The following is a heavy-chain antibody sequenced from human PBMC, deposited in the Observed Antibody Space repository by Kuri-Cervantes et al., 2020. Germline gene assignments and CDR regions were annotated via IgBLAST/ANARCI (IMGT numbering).Heavy chain of an antibody. V-gene: IGHV3-23*01. CDR1: GFTFNNYA. J-gene: IGHJ4*02. CDR3: ARGSTPLSYYFDSSGGFDY. CDR2: ISGGGTTT. D-gene: IGHD3-22*01. Sequence: GESLKISCAASGFTFNNYAMTWVRQAPGERLEWVSCISGGGTTTYYADAVKGRFTISRDTSENTLFLQMNSLRVEDTAVYYCARGSTPLSYYFDSSGGFDYWGLGTLVTVSS.